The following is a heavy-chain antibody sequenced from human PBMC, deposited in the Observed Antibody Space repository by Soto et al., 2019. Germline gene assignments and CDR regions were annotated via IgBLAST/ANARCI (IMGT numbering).Heavy chain of an antibody. V-gene: IGHV3-21*01. CDR1: GFTFRTYT. CDR2: IRGFSPYT. D-gene: IGHD2-15*01. J-gene: IGHJ6*02. CDR3: ARDRGYDAHDYYYNAMDV. Sequence: LRLSCAASGFTFRTYTMNWVRQAPGKGLEWVSGIRGFSPYTFYAESVKGRFTISRDNAKNSLYLQMNSLGVEDTAVYYCARDRGYDAHDYYYNAMDVWGQGXTVTVYS.